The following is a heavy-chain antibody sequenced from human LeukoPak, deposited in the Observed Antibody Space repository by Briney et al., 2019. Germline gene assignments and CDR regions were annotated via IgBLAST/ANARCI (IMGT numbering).Heavy chain of an antibody. D-gene: IGHD6-13*01. J-gene: IGHJ4*02. CDR3: ARGGSSWSSFDY. Sequence: GGSLRLSCEASGFTFSSYAMHWVRQAPGKGLEWVAIISYDGSNKYYADSVEGRFTISRDNSKNTLFLQMNSLRAEDTAVYYCARGGSSWSSFDYWGQGTLVTVSS. CDR2: ISYDGSNK. V-gene: IGHV3-30-3*01. CDR1: GFTFSSYA.